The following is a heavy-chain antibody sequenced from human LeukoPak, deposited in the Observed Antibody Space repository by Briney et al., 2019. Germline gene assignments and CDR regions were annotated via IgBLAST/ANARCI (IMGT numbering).Heavy chain of an antibody. V-gene: IGHV4-4*07. CDR2: IYTSGST. CDR1: GGSISSYY. Sequence: SETLSLTCTVSGGSISSYYWSWIRQPAGKGLEWIGRIYTSGSTNYNPSLKSGRTMSVETSKKQFSLKLRSVSAADTAVYYCARVQLGYCSSTSCYRGYCTNGVCYTEWYFDLWGRGTLVTVSS. D-gene: IGHD2-2*02. CDR3: ARVQLGYCSSTSCYRGYCTNGVCYTEWYFDL. J-gene: IGHJ2*01.